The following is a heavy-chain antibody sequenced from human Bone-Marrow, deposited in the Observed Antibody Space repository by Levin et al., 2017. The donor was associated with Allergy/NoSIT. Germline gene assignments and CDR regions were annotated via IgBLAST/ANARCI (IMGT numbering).Heavy chain of an antibody. CDR1: GVSFSRFW. V-gene: IGHV3-7*01. CDR3: TILRGANY. Sequence: GGSLRLSCGGSGVSFSRFWMMWVRQARGKGLEWVATINEDGSQKYYLDSVRGRFTISRDYGYTSMYLHMNDLRDDNTALYYCTILRGANYWGQGTLVTVSS. J-gene: IGHJ4*02. D-gene: IGHD5-12*01. CDR2: INEDGSQK.